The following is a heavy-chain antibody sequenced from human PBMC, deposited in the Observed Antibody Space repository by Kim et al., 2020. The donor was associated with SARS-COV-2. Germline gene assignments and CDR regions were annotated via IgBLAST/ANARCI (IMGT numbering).Heavy chain of an antibody. V-gene: IGHV1-3*01. D-gene: IGHD2-2*01. CDR2: INAGNGNT. CDR3: ARLAGPAAMIYWFDP. CDR1: GYTFTSYA. Sequence: ASVKVSCKASGYTFTSYAMHWVRQAPGQRLEWMGWINAGNGNTKYSQKFQGRVTITRDTSASTAYMELSSLRSEDTAVYYCARLAGPAAMIYWFDPWGQGTLVTVSS. J-gene: IGHJ5*02.